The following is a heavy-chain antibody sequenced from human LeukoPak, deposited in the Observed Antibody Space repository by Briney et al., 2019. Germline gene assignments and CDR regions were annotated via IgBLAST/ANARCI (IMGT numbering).Heavy chain of an antibody. J-gene: IGHJ5*02. D-gene: IGHD3-16*02. Sequence: PSETLSLTCTVSGGSISSGGYSWSWIRQHPGKGLEWLGYISYTGSTYYNPSLQSRVTISVDTSKNQFSLKLSSVTAADTAVYYCARAGHDYVWGSYRYPNWFDPWGQGTLVTVSS. CDR1: GGSISSGGYS. CDR3: ARAGHDYVWGSYRYPNWFDP. V-gene: IGHV4-31*03. CDR2: ISYTGST.